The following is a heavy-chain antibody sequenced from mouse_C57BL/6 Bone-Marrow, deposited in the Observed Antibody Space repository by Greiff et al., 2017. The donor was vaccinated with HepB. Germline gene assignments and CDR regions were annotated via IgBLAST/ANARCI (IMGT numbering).Heavy chain of an antibody. CDR1: GYTFTRYW. CDR3: ASESHYAMDY. Sequence: QVQLKQPGAELVKPGASVKMSCKASGYTFTRYWITWVKQRPGQGLEWIGDIYPGSGSTNYNEKFKSKATLTVDTSSSTAYMQLSSLTSEDSAVYYCASESHYAMDYWGQGTSVTVSS. J-gene: IGHJ4*01. CDR2: IYPGSGST. V-gene: IGHV1-55*01.